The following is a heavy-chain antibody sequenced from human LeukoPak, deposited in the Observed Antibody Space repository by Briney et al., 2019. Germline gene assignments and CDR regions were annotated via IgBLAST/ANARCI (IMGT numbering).Heavy chain of an antibody. D-gene: IGHD3-10*01. CDR3: AKSRSYTVRDAFEI. V-gene: IGHV3-23*01. Sequence: PGGSLRLSCAASGFTFSNYAMSWVRQAPGRGLDWVLGISNSGGDTQYADSVKGRFTISRDNSKNTLYLQMNSLRAEDTAVYYCAKSRSYTVRDAFEIWGQGAKVTVSS. CDR1: GFTFSNYA. CDR2: ISNSGGDT. J-gene: IGHJ3*02.